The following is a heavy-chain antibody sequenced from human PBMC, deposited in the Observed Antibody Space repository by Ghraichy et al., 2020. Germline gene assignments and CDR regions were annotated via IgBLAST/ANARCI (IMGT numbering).Heavy chain of an antibody. J-gene: IGHJ6*02. V-gene: IGHV1-3*01. CDR2: IDPVNENT. D-gene: IGHD1-1*01. Sequence: AAVNVSCKASGYTFINYAVQWVRQAPGQSLQWLGWIDPVNENTRYSQTFQGRVTITRDTSANTAYMELTSLRSEDTAVYYCARSKRLGILNNSGLDVWGQGTSIIVS. CDR1: GYTFINYA. CDR3: ARSKRLGILNNSGLDV.